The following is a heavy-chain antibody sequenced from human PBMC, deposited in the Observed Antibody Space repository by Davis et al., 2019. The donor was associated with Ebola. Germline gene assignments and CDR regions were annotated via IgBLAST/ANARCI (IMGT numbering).Heavy chain of an antibody. CDR3: AREYSSSWYGGVYYYYGMDV. V-gene: IGHV3-7*01. D-gene: IGHD6-13*01. J-gene: IGHJ6*02. Sequence: PGGSLRLSCAASGFTFSSYWMSWVRQAPGKGLEWVANIKQDGSEKYYVDSVKGRFTISRDNAKNSLYLQMNSLRAEDTAVYYCAREYSSSWYGGVYYYYGMDVWGQGTTVTVSS. CDR2: IKQDGSEK. CDR1: GFTFSSYW.